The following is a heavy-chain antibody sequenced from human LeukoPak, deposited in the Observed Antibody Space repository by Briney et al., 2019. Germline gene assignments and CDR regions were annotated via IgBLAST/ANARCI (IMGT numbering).Heavy chain of an antibody. J-gene: IGHJ4*02. D-gene: IGHD3-22*01. CDR3: ARRRYYYDSSGHDFDY. CDR1: GYTFTSYG. V-gene: IGHV1-18*01. CDR2: ISAYNGNT. Sequence: ASVKVSCKASGYTFTSYGISWVRQAPGQGLEWMGRISAYNGNTNYAQKLQGRVTMTTDTSTSTAYMELRSLRSDDTAVYYCARRRYYYDSSGHDFDYWGQGTLVTVSS.